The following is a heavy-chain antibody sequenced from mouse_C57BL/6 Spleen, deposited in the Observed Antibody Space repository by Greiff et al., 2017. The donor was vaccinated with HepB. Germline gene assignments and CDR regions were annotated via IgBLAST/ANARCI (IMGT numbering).Heavy chain of an antibody. V-gene: IGHV5-4*01. J-gene: IGHJ1*03. CDR1: GFTFSSYA. CDR2: ISDGGSYT. Sequence: EVKVVESGGGLVKPGGSLKLSCAASGFTFSSYAMSWVRQTPEKRLEWVATISDGGSYTYYPDNVKGRFTISRDNAKNNLYRQMSHLKSDDTAMYYCARDRSYYGSSNWYFDVWGTGTTVTVSS. CDR3: ARDRSYYGSSNWYFDV. D-gene: IGHD1-1*01.